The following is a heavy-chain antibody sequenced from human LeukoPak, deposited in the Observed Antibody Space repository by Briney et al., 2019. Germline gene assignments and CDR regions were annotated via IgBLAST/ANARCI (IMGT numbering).Heavy chain of an antibody. CDR3: ARDKWWGAFDG. D-gene: IGHD2-15*01. Sequence: RPSETLSLTCAVSIYSITCGYYCGWIRQPPGKGLEWIGSLYQDGSTYYNPSLKSRVTISADTSKNQFSLKLNSLTAADTAVYYCARDKWWGAFDGGGGGIMVTVSS. V-gene: IGHV4-38-2*02. CDR2: LYQDGST. CDR1: IYSITCGYY. J-gene: IGHJ3*01.